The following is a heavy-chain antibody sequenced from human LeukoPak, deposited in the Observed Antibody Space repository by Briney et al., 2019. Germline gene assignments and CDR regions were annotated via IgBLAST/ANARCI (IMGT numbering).Heavy chain of an antibody. CDR2: ISGYNGNT. CDR1: GYTFNSYG. CDR3: ARDLAVAGRGIDY. Sequence: ASVKVSCKASGYTFNSYGISWVRQAPGQGLEWMGWISGYNGNTKYAQKLQGRVTMTTDTSTSTAYMELRSLRSEDMAVYYCARDLAVAGRGIDYWGQGTLVTVSS. J-gene: IGHJ4*02. D-gene: IGHD6-19*01. V-gene: IGHV1-18*03.